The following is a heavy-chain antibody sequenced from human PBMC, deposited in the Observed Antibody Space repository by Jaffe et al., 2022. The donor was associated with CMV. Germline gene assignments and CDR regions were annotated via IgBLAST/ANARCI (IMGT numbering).Heavy chain of an antibody. D-gene: IGHD3-22*01. CDR2: ISSSGSTI. Sequence: EVQLVESGGGLVQPGGSLRLSCAASGFTFSSYEMNWVRQAPGKGLEWVSYISSSGSTIYYADSVKGRFTISRDNAKNSLYLQMNSLRAEDTAVYYCASLRYDSSGYLLPVWGQGTLVTVSS. CDR3: ASLRYDSSGYLLPV. CDR1: GFTFSSYE. J-gene: IGHJ4*02. V-gene: IGHV3-48*03.